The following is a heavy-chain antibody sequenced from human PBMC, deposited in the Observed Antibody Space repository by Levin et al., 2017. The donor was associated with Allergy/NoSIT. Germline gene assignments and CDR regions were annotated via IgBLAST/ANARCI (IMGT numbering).Heavy chain of an antibody. CDR3: ARTYGPAYGMDV. J-gene: IGHJ6*02. CDR2: IYNSGST. D-gene: IGHD3-10*01. Sequence: SETLSLTCTVSGGSISSYYWSWIRQPPGKGLEWIGYIYNSGSTNYNPSLKSRVTISVDTSKNQFSLKLSSVTAADTAVYYCARTYGPAYGMDVWGQGTTVTVSS. CDR1: GGSISSYY. V-gene: IGHV4-59*08.